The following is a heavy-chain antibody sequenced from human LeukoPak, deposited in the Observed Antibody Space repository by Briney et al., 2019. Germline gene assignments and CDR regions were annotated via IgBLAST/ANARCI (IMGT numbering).Heavy chain of an antibody. CDR1: GYTFTSSA. J-gene: IGHJ4*02. CDR2: INTDTGNP. V-gene: IGHV7-4-1*02. D-gene: IGHD6-19*01. Sequence: ASVKVSCKASGYTFTSSALNWVRQAPGQGLEWMGWINTDTGNPTYAQGFTGRFVFSLDTSVSTAYLQISSLKAEDTAVYYCATDLKKGDSGCFDYWGQGTLVTVSS. CDR3: ATDLKKGDSGCFDY.